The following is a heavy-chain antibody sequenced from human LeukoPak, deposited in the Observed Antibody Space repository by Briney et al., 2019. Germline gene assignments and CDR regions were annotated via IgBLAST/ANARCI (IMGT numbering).Heavy chain of an antibody. D-gene: IGHD1-1*01. V-gene: IGHV4-61*02. CDR1: GGSISSGGYY. CDR2: IYTSGST. Sequence: SETLSLTCTVSGGSISSGGYYWSWIRQPAGKGLEWIGRIYTSGSTNYNPSLKSRVTMSVDTSKNQFSLKLSSVTAADTAVYYCARVKLSGFDYWGQGTLVTVSS. CDR3: ARVKLSGFDY. J-gene: IGHJ4*02.